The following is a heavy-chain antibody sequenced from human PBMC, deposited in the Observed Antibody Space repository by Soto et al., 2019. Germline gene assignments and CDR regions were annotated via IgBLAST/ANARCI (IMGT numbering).Heavy chain of an antibody. J-gene: IGHJ5*02. CDR2: IYYSGST. CDR1: GGSISSGDYY. D-gene: IGHD4-4*01. V-gene: IGHV4-30-4*01. Sequence: QVQLQESGPGLVKPSQTLSLTCTVSGGSISSGDYYWSWIRQPPGKGLEWIGYIYYSGSTYYNPSLKSRVTRSVDTSKNPFSLQLSSVTAEDTAVYYCARGNGWDFSKWFDPWGQGTLVTVSS. CDR3: ARGNGWDFSKWFDP.